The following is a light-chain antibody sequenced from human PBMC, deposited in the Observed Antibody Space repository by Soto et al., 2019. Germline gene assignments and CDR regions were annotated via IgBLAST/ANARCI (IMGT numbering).Light chain of an antibody. CDR1: QSVTNN. V-gene: IGKV3-15*01. J-gene: IGKJ5*01. CDR2: GTS. Sequence: IVLTHSPGPLSLSPGERATLSCRASQSVTNNYLAWYQQKPGQAPRLLIDGTSIRATGVPARFSGGGSGTEFTLTISGLQSEDFAVYYCQQYKNWPLFGQGTRLEIK. CDR3: QQYKNWPL.